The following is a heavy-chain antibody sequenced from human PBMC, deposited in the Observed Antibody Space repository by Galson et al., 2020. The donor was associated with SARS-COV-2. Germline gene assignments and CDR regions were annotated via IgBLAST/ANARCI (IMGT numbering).Heavy chain of an antibody. CDR2: IYPGDSSI. V-gene: IGHV5-51*01. CDR1: GYRFTNHW. Sequence: HWESLKISCKGSGYRFTNHWIAWVRQMPGKGLEWMGIIYPGDSSIQYSPSFQGLVTFSVDKSTSSAYLQWSSLKASDTGTYFCARLAYGSGSQGVDYWGQGTLVTVSS. D-gene: IGHD3-10*01. CDR3: ARLAYGSGSQGVDY. J-gene: IGHJ4*02.